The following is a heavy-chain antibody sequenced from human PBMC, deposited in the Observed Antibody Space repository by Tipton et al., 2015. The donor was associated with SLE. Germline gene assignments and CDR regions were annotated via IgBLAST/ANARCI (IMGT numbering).Heavy chain of an antibody. CDR1: GYSISSGYY. Sequence: TLSLTCAVSGYSISSGYYWGWIRQPPGKGLEWIGSIYYSGSTYYNPSLKSRVTISVDTSKNQFSLKLSSVTAADTAVYYCASYNIQLWFSDYWGQGTLVTVSP. D-gene: IGHD5-18*01. CDR2: IYYSGST. V-gene: IGHV4-38-2*01. J-gene: IGHJ4*02. CDR3: ASYNIQLWFSDY.